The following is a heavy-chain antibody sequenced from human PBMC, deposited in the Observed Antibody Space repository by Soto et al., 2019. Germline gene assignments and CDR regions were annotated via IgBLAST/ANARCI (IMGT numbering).Heavy chain of an antibody. D-gene: IGHD2-2*01. CDR1: GGSFSGYY. V-gene: IGHV4-34*01. CDR2: INHSGST. J-gene: IGHJ5*02. CDR3: TRGLSRGVVPAARGPNWFDP. Sequence: SETLSLTCAVYGGSFSGYYWSWIRQPPGKGLEWIGEINHSGSTNYNPSLKGRVTISVDTSKNQFSLKLSSVTAADTAVYYCTRGLSRGVVPAARGPNWFDPWGQGTLVTVSS.